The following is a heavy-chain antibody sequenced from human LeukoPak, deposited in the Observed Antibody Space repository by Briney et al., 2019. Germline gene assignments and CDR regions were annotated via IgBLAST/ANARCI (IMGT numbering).Heavy chain of an antibody. V-gene: IGHV3-9*01. J-gene: IGHJ5*02. CDR3: ARDPEPITRVGNWFDP. CDR2: ISWNSGSI. Sequence: PGRSLRLSCAASGFTFDDYAMHWVRQAPGKGLEWVSCISWNSGSIGYADSVKGRFTISRDNAKNSLYLQMNSLRAEDTAVYYCARDPEPITRVGNWFDPWGQGTLVTVSS. CDR1: GFTFDDYA. D-gene: IGHD3-3*01.